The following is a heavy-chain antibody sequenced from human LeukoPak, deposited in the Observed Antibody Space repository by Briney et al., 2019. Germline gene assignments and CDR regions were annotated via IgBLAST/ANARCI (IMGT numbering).Heavy chain of an antibody. CDR2: IYHSGST. V-gene: IGHV4-30-2*01. CDR1: GGSISSGGYS. Sequence: SETLSLNCAVSGGSISSGGYSWSWIRQPPGKGLEWIGYIYHSGSTYYNPSLKSRVTISVDRSKNQFSLKLSSVTAADTAVYYCARADYYYGMDVWGQGTTVTVSS. J-gene: IGHJ6*02. CDR3: ARADYYYGMDV.